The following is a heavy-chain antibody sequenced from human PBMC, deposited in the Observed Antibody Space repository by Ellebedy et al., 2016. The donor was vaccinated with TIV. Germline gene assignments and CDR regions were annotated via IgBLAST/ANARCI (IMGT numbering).Heavy chain of an antibody. CDR2: ISSSSSCI. J-gene: IGHJ4*02. CDR3: ARDPSERRGIYSSSTFFDY. D-gene: IGHD6-6*01. Sequence: GESLKISCAASGFTFSSYNMNWVRQAPGKGLEWVSSISSSSSCIYYADSVKGRFTFSRDNAKNSLYLQMNSLRAEDTAVYYCARDPSERRGIYSSSTFFDYWGQGTLVTVSS. CDR1: GFTFSSYN. V-gene: IGHV3-21*01.